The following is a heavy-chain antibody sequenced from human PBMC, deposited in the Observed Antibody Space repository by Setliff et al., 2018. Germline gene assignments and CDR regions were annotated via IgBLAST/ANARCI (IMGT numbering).Heavy chain of an antibody. CDR2: IYHNGNT. Sequence: SETLSLTCTVSGGSISPYFWSWIRQPPGKGLEWIGYIYHNGNTNFNPSLKSRVTMSVDTSKNQFALHLKSVTAADTAVYYCARDRSAYSYGLDVWGQGTTVTVSS. CDR1: GGSISPYF. D-gene: IGHD2-15*01. CDR3: ARDRSAYSYGLDV. J-gene: IGHJ6*02. V-gene: IGHV4-59*01.